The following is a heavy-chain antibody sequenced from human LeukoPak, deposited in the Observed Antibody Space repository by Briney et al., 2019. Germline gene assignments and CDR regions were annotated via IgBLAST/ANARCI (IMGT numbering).Heavy chain of an antibody. D-gene: IGHD3-22*01. Sequence: SETLSLTCTVSGGSITSYYWSWIRQPAGKGLEWIGRIYTSGSTNYNPSLTSRVTLSVDTSNNQISLKLTSVTAADTAVYYCARQAGGGYNFDNWGQGTLVTVSS. CDR1: GGSITSYY. CDR2: IYTSGST. J-gene: IGHJ4*02. V-gene: IGHV4-4*07. CDR3: ARQAGGGYNFDN.